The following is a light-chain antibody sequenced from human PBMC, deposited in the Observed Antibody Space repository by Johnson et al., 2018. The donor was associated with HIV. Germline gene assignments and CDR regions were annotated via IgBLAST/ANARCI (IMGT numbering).Light chain of an antibody. J-gene: IGLJ1*01. CDR3: GTWDSSLRAYV. V-gene: IGLV1-51*01. Sequence: QSVLTQPPSVSAAPGQKVTISCSGSSSNIGNNYVSWYQQVPGTAPKLLIFDNNKRPSGIPDRFSGSKSGTSANLGITGLQTGDEAGYYCGTWDSSLRAYVFGSGTKVTVL. CDR1: SSNIGNNY. CDR2: DNN.